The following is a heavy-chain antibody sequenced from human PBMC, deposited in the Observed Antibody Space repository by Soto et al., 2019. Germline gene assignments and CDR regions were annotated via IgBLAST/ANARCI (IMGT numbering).Heavy chain of an antibody. D-gene: IGHD6-13*01. V-gene: IGHV1-69*01. CDR1: GGTFSSYA. J-gene: IGHJ4*02. CDR3: ARERDSIRWKGRGGFGY. Sequence: QVQLVQSGAEVKKPGSSVKVSCKASGGTFSSYAISWVRQAPGQGLEWMGGIIPIFGTANYAQKFQGRVTITADESTRTAYMELSSRRSEETAGYYCARERDSIRWKGRGGFGYWGQGTLVTVSS. CDR2: IIPIFGTA.